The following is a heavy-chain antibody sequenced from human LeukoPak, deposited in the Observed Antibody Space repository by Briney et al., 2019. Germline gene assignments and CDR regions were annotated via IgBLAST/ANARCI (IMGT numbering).Heavy chain of an antibody. CDR2: ISSNGGST. CDR1: GFNFSSYS. V-gene: IGHV3-64*01. CDR3: AKSLLTTAAGTGRAFDI. D-gene: IGHD2/OR15-2a*01. J-gene: IGHJ3*02. Sequence: PGGSLRLSCVASGFNFSSYSMQWVRQAPGKGLEYVSVISSNGGSTYYANSVKGRFTISRDNSKNTLFLQMNNLRTEDTAKYYCAKSLLTTAAGTGRAFDIWGQGTMVTVSS.